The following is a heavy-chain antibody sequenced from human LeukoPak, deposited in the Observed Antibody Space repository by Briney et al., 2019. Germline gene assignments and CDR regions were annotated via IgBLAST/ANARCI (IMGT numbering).Heavy chain of an antibody. CDR1: GGSISSYY. V-gene: IGHV4-59*01. J-gene: IGHJ6*03. CDR3: ARETSYYYDSSGPTLPYYYMDV. D-gene: IGHD3-22*01. Sequence: KSSETLSLTCTVSGGSISSYYWSWIRQPPGKGLEWIGYIYYSGSTNYNPSLKSRVTISVDTSKNQFSLKLSSVTAADTAVYYCARETSYYYDSSGPTLPYYYMDVWGKGTTVTVSS. CDR2: IYYSGST.